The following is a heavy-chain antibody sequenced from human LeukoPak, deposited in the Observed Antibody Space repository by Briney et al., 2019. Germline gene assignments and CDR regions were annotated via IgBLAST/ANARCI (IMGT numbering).Heavy chain of an antibody. D-gene: IGHD3-10*01. CDR1: GGSLSSHY. CDR3: ARHATGSYSVPWLDP. V-gene: IGHV4-59*08. CDR2: FSDSGST. Sequence: SETLSLTCTVSGGSLSSHYRSWIRQPPGRGLEWIGYFSDSGSTIYNPSLKSRVTILGDTSKNQFSLKLSSVTAADTAVYYCARHATGSYSVPWLDPWGQGTLVTVST. J-gene: IGHJ5*02.